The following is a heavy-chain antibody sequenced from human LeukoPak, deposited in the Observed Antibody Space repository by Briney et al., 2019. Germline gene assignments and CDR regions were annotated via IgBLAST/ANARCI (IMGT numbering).Heavy chain of an antibody. J-gene: IGHJ3*02. V-gene: IGHV5-51*01. CDR3: ARRGWEGGDAGAFDI. CDR2: IYPGDSDT. Sequence: GESLKISCKGSGYSFTSYWIGWVRQMPGKGLEWMGIIYPGDSDTRYSPSFQGQVTISADKSISTAYLQWGSLKASDTGMYYCARRGWEGGDAGAFDIWGQGTMVTVSS. CDR1: GYSFTSYW. D-gene: IGHD2-21*02.